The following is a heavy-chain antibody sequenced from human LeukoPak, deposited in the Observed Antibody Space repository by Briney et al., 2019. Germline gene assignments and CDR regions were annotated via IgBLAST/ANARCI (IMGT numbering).Heavy chain of an antibody. J-gene: IGHJ4*02. CDR1: GFTFSSYE. D-gene: IGHD3-22*01. Sequence: GGSLRLSCAASGFTFSSYEMNWVRQAPGKGLEWVSYISSSGSTIYYADSVKGRFTISRDNAKNSLYLQMNSLRAEDTAVYYCARQLMIVVELDYWGQGTLVTVSS. CDR2: ISSSGSTI. CDR3: ARQLMIVVELDY. V-gene: IGHV3-48*03.